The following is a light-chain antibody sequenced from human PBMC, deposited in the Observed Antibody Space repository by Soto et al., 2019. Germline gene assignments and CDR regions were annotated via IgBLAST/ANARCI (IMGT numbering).Light chain of an antibody. CDR1: SSDVGSYNL. CDR3: CSYAGSRV. Sequence: QSVLTQPASVSGSPGQSITISCTGTSSDVGSYNLVSWYQQHPGKAPKLMIYEGSKRPSGVSNRFSGSKSGNTASLTISGLQAEEEADYYCCSYAGSRVFGGGTSSPS. CDR2: EGS. V-gene: IGLV2-23*01. J-gene: IGLJ3*02.